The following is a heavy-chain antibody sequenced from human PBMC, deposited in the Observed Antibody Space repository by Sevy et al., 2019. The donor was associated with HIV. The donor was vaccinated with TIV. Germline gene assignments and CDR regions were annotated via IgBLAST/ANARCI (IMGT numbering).Heavy chain of an antibody. CDR3: ARDSGNYPYYFDY. Sequence: SETLSLTWTVSGGSISGGNYFWSWIRQSPGKGLEWIGYIHYSGTTNYKPSLKSRVTISVDTSKNQFSLKLRSVTAADTAVYYCARDSGNYPYYFDYWGQGTLVTVSS. J-gene: IGHJ4*01. D-gene: IGHD1-26*01. CDR2: IHYSGTT. V-gene: IGHV4-61*01. CDR1: GGSISGGNYF.